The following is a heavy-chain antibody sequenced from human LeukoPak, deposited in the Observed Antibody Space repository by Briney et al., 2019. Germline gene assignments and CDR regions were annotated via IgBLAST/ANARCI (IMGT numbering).Heavy chain of an antibody. Sequence: PSETLSLTCAVYGGSFSGYYWSWVRQPPGKGLEWIGEINHSGSTNYNPSLKSRVTISIDTSKNQFSLKLSSVTAADTAVYYCARGGRSGYYGYWGQGTLVIVSS. J-gene: IGHJ4*02. V-gene: IGHV4-34*01. CDR3: ARGGRSGYYGY. CDR1: GGSFSGYY. D-gene: IGHD3-22*01. CDR2: INHSGST.